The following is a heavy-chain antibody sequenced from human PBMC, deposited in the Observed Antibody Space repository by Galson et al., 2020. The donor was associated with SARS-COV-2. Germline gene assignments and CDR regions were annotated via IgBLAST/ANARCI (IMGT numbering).Heavy chain of an antibody. J-gene: IGHJ4*02. Sequence: ETSETLSLTCVVSIGSMTSHYWSWIRQAPGKGLEWIGYISYDGSTTYNPSLKSRVTISIDTSKNQFSLRLTSVTAADTALYYCAKLAEGRRSSEDYWGQGTRVTVSS. CDR1: IGSMTSHY. V-gene: IGHV4-59*08. CDR3: AKLAEGRRSSEDY. CDR2: ISYDGST. D-gene: IGHD1-26*01.